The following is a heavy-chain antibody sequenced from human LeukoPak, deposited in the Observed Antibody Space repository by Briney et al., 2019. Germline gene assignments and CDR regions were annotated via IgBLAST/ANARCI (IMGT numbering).Heavy chain of an antibody. CDR2: ICSSGSNI. CDR3: ARARSRAYYYDSSGPGAFDI. J-gene: IGHJ3*02. Sequence: GGSLRLSCAASGFTFSSYEMNWVRQAPGKGLEWVSHICSSGSNIYCADSVKGRFTISRDNAKNSLYLQMNSLRAEDTAVYYCARARSRAYYYDSSGPGAFDIWGQGTMVTVSS. D-gene: IGHD3-22*01. CDR1: GFTFSSYE. V-gene: IGHV3-48*03.